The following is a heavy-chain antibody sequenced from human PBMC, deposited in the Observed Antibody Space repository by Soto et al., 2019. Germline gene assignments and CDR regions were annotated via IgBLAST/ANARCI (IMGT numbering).Heavy chain of an antibody. CDR1: GGTFSTST. D-gene: IGHD5-12*01. V-gene: IGHV1-69*08. CDR3: ARDSPTGSTYSGYDAIDS. Sequence: QVQLVQSGAEVKKPGSSVKVSCKASGGTFSTSTFTWVRQAPGQGLEWMGRTIPILDVADYAQDLQGRVTTTADKSTSTAYMELTSLTSKDTAVYYCARDSPTGSTYSGYDAIDSWGQGTLVTVSS. CDR2: TIPILDVA. J-gene: IGHJ4*02.